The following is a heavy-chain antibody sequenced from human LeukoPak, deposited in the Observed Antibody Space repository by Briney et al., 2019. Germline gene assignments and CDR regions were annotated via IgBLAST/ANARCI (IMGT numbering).Heavy chain of an antibody. Sequence: PGGSLRLSCAASGFTFSSYSMNWVRQAPGKGLDWVSSISSSSSYIYYADSVKGRFTISRDNAKNSLYLQMNSLRAEDTAVYYCARDRGIAAAGLFDYWGQGTLVTVSS. D-gene: IGHD6-13*01. CDR1: GFTFSSYS. V-gene: IGHV3-21*01. J-gene: IGHJ4*02. CDR2: ISSSSSYI. CDR3: ARDRGIAAAGLFDY.